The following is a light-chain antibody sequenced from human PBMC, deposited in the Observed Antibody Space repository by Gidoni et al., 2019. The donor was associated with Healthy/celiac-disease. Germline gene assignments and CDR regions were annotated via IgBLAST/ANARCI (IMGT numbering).Light chain of an antibody. V-gene: IGKV1-27*01. J-gene: IGKJ1*01. Sequence: DIQMTQSPSSLSASVGDRVTITCRASQGISNYLAWYQQKPGKVPKLLIYAASTLQSGVPSRFSGSGSGKNFTPTITGLKPEDVATYYCKKYNSAPRTFGQGTKVEIK. CDR2: AAS. CDR3: KKYNSAPRT. CDR1: QGISNY.